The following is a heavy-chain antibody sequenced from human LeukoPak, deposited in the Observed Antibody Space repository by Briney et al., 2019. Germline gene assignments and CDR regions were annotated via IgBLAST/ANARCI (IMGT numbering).Heavy chain of an antibody. CDR2: ISGSGGGT. J-gene: IGHJ4*02. V-gene: IGHV3-23*01. CDR3: ATHSVGVLPIATFDY. D-gene: IGHD2/OR15-2a*01. CDR1: GFTFSSYG. Sequence: GGTLRLSCGASGFTFSSYGMSWVRQAPGKGLEWVSGISGSGGGTYYADSVKGRFTISRDNAKNSLYLQMNSLRGEDTAVYYCATHSVGVLPIATFDYWGQGTLVTVSS.